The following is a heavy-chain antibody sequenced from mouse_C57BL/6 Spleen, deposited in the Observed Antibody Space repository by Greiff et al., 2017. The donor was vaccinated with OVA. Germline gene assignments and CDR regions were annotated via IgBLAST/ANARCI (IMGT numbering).Heavy chain of an antibody. J-gene: IGHJ2*01. CDR3: ARVDYGYDGDY. CDR1: GYSITSGYY. D-gene: IGHD2-2*01. Sequence: EVQVVESGPGLVKPSQSLSLTCSVTGYSITSGYYWNWIRQFPGNKLEWMGYISYDGSNNYNPSLKNRISITRDTSKNQFFLKLNSVTTEDTATYYCARVDYGYDGDYWGQGTTLTVSS. V-gene: IGHV3-6*01. CDR2: ISYDGSN.